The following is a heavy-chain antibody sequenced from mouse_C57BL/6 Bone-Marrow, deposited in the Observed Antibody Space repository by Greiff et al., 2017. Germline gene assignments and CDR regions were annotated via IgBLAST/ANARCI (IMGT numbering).Heavy chain of an antibody. CDR1: GFTISSYA. J-gene: IGHJ2*01. V-gene: IGHV5-4*01. D-gene: IGHD2-2*01. CDR2: ISDGGSYT. Sequence: EVHLVESGGGLVKPGGSLKLSCAVSGFTISSYAMSWVRQTSAKRPEGGATISDGGSYTDYHANVKGRITISRYNAKNNLYLQMSHLKSEDTAMYYCARDRLRRCFYYFDYWGQGTTLTVSS. CDR3: ARDRLRRCFYYFDY.